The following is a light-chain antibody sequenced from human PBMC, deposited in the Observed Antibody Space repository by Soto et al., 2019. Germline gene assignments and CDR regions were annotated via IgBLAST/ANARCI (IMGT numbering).Light chain of an antibody. CDR1: QSISTY. Sequence: DIELTQSPSSLSASVGDRVTITCRASQSISTYLNWYQQNGGKAPKLLIHGASSLQSGVPLRFSATGSGTDFSLTIMSLQPEDFATYYCQQSYSTLLSLGGGTKVDIK. V-gene: IGKV1-39*01. CDR2: GAS. J-gene: IGKJ4*01. CDR3: QQSYSTLLS.